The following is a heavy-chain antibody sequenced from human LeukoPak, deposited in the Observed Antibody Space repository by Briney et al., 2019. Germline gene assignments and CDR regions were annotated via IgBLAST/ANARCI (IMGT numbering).Heavy chain of an antibody. Sequence: SQTLSLTCTVSGGSISSGSYYWSWIRQPAGKGLEWIGRIYTSGSTNYNPSLKSRVTISVDTSKNQLSLKLSSVTAADTAVYYCARSAGLAFDYWGQGTLVTVSS. D-gene: IGHD6-25*01. CDR2: IYTSGST. CDR1: GGSISSGSYY. J-gene: IGHJ4*02. CDR3: ARSAGLAFDY. V-gene: IGHV4-61*02.